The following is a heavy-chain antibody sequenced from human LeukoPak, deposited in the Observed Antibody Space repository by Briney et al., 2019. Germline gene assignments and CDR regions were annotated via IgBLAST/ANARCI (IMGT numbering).Heavy chain of an antibody. Sequence: PGGSLRLSCVGSGFTFSNHAMHWVRQPPGKGLEWVSAIGISADTFYVGSVKGRFTISRENGENSLYLQMNNLGVEDTAIYYCARQNSPHGNFDYWGQGTLVADSS. CDR1: GFTFSNHA. V-gene: IGHV3-13*01. CDR2: IGISADT. D-gene: IGHD1-26*01. CDR3: ARQNSPHGNFDY. J-gene: IGHJ4*02.